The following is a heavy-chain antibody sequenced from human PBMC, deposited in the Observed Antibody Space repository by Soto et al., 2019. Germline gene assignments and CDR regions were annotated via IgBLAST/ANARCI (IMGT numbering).Heavy chain of an antibody. CDR2: ISTTSTYI. J-gene: IGHJ6*03. CDR3: AKDLTSRYYYYMDV. CDR1: GFTFSTYS. D-gene: IGHD1-20*01. V-gene: IGHV3-21*01. Sequence: PGGSLRLSCAASGFTFSTYSMNWVRQAPGKGLEWVSSISTTSTYIYYADSVKGRFTISRDNAKNSLYLQMNSLRAEDTAVYYCAKDLTSRYYYYMDVWGKGTTVTVSS.